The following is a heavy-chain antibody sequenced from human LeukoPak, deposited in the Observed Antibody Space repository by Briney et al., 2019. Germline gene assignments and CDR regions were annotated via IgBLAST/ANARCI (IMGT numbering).Heavy chain of an antibody. CDR3: AGYDSSGYATFDI. CDR1: GGSFSGYY. Sequence: PSKTLSLTCAVYGGSFSGYYWSWIRQPPGKGLEWIGEINHSGSTNYNPSLKSRVTISVDTSKNQFSLKLSSVTAADTAVYYCAGYDSSGYATFDIWGQGTMVTVSS. D-gene: IGHD3-22*01. V-gene: IGHV4-34*01. J-gene: IGHJ3*02. CDR2: INHSGST.